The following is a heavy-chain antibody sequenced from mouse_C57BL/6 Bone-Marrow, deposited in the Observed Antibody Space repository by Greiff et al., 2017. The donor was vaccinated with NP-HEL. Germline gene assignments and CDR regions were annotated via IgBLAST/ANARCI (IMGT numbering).Heavy chain of an antibody. CDR3: AREGITTVAGYWYFDV. Sequence: EVKLMESEGGLVQPGSSMKLSCTASGFTFSDYYMAWVRQVPEKGLEWVANINYDGSSTYYLDSLKSRFIISRDNAKNILYLQMSSLKSEDTATYYCAREGITTVAGYWYFDVWGTGTTVTVSS. V-gene: IGHV5-16*01. J-gene: IGHJ1*03. CDR1: GFTFSDYY. CDR2: INYDGSST. D-gene: IGHD1-1*01.